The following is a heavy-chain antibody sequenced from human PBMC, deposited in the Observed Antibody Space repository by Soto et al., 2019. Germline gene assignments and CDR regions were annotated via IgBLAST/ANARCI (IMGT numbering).Heavy chain of an antibody. CDR2: ISISSSYI. D-gene: IGHD5-12*01. Sequence: GGSLRLSCAASGFTFSSYSMNWVRQAPGKGLEWVSSISISSSYIYYADSVKGRFTISRDNAKNSLYLQMNSLRAEDTAVYYCARNEEMATITGYYYYGMDVWGQGTTVTVSS. V-gene: IGHV3-21*01. CDR1: GFTFSSYS. CDR3: ARNEEMATITGYYYYGMDV. J-gene: IGHJ6*02.